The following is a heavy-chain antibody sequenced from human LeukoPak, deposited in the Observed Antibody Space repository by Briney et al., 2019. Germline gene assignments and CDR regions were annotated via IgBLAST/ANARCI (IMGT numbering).Heavy chain of an antibody. J-gene: IGHJ4*02. CDR2: IDWDDDK. V-gene: IGHV2-70*11. Sequence: REPGPALVKPTQTLTLTCIFSGFSLSTSGMCVSWIRQPPGKALEWLARIDWDDDKDHSTSLKTRLTISKDTSKNQVVLTMTDMDPVDTATYYCARIRADSSGWYVDYWGQGTLVTVSS. CDR1: GFSLSTSGMC. D-gene: IGHD6-19*01. CDR3: ARIRADSSGWYVDY.